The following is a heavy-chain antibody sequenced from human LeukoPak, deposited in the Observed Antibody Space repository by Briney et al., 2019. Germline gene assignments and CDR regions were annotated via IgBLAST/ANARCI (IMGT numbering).Heavy chain of an antibody. J-gene: IGHJ4*02. D-gene: IGHD3-22*01. V-gene: IGHV3-23*01. CDR2: IGVGGTT. CDR1: GFTFSKYG. CDR3: AKAQGYYDC. Sequence: GGSLRLSCAASGFTFSKYGMNWVRQAPGKGLEWVSGIGVGGTTYYADSVKGRFTISRDTSKNTLYPQMNSLRAEDTAVYYCAKAQGYYDCWGQGTLVTVSS.